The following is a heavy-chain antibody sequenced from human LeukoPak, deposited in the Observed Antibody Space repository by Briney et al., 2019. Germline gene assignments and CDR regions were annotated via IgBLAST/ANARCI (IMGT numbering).Heavy chain of an antibody. CDR1: GFTFSSYS. D-gene: IGHD3-10*01. J-gene: IGHJ4*02. CDR2: ISSCSSYI. CDR3: ARDGPDGSSFDY. V-gene: IGHV3-21*01. Sequence: GGSLRLSCAASGFTFSSYSMNWVRQAPGKGLEWVSSISSCSSYIYYADSVKGRFTISRDNAKNSLYLQMNSLRAEDTAVYYCARDGPDGSSFDYWGQGTLVTVSS.